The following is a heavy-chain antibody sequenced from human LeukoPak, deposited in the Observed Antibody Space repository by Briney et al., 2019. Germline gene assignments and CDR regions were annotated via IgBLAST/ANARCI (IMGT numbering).Heavy chain of an antibody. Sequence: GGSLRLSCAASGFTFSDYYMSWIRQAPGKGLEWVSDISSSGSTIYYADSVKGRFTISRDNAKNTLYLQMNSLRAEDTAVYYCARGGEWFGELLADFDYWGQGTLVTVSS. V-gene: IGHV3-11*04. CDR1: GFTFSDYY. CDR2: ISSSGSTI. D-gene: IGHD3-10*01. J-gene: IGHJ4*02. CDR3: ARGGEWFGELLADFDY.